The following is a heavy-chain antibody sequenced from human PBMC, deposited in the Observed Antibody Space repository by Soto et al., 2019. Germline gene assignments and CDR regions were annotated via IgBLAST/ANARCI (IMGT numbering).Heavy chain of an antibody. CDR1: GFTFSSYA. V-gene: IGHV3-23*01. D-gene: IGHD6-13*01. Sequence: GGSLRLSCAASGFTFSSYAMSWVRQAPGKGLEWVSAISGGGNDRFYADSVRGRFTIPRDNSRNTLYLHMNSLRAEDTAVHYCARSLFIASTDTEPFGSWGQGTLVTVSS. J-gene: IGHJ4*02. CDR3: ARSLFIASTDTEPFGS. CDR2: ISGGGNDR.